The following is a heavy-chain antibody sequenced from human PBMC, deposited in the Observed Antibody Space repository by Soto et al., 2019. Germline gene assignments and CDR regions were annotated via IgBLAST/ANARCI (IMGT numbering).Heavy chain of an antibody. CDR3: AKMYSSSGYYFDY. V-gene: IGHV3-30*18. J-gene: IGHJ4*02. D-gene: IGHD6-13*01. Sequence: QVQLVESGGGVVQPVRSPRLSCAASGFTFSSYGMHWVRQAPGKGLEWVAVISYDGSNKYYADSVKGRFTISRDNSKNTVYLQMNSLRAEDTAVYYCAKMYSSSGYYFDYWGQGTLVTVSS. CDR2: ISYDGSNK. CDR1: GFTFSSYG.